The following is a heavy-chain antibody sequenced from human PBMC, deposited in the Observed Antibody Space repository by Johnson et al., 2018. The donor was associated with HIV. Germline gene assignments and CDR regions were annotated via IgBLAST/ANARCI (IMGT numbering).Heavy chain of an antibody. CDR1: GFTFDDYA. Sequence: VQLVESGGGLVQPGRSLRLSCAASGFTFDDYAMHWVRQAPGKGLEWVSGISWNSGSIGYADSVKGRFTISRDNAKNTLSLQMNSLRAEDTAVYCCAKARSGVPGAFDIWGQGTMVTVSS. CDR3: AKARSGVPGAFDI. CDR2: ISWNSGSI. V-gene: IGHV3-9*01. D-gene: IGHD6-19*01. J-gene: IGHJ3*02.